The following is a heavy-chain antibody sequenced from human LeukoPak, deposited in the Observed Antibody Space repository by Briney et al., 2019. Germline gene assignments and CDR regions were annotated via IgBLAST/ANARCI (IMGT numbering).Heavy chain of an antibody. Sequence: SETLSLTCTVSGDSTSSSTYYWDWIRQAPGKGLEWIGNIYDSGTTHYNPSLKSRVTISGDTSKNQFSLKLSSVTAADTAVYYCARHAIDSSGYYLDYFDYWGQGTLVTVSS. V-gene: IGHV4-39*01. J-gene: IGHJ4*02. CDR2: IYDSGTT. CDR1: GDSTSSSTYY. CDR3: ARHAIDSSGYYLDYFDY. D-gene: IGHD3-22*01.